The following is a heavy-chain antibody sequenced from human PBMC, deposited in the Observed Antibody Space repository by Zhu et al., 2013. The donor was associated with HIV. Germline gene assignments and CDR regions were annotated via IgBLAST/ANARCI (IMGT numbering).Heavy chain of an antibody. Sequence: QVQLVQSGAEVKKPGASVKVSCKASGYTFTSYDINWVRQATGQGLEWMGWMNPNSGNTGYAQKFQGRVTITRDTSISTAYMELSSLRSEDTAVYYCVRDRRFLEWIYPDNWFDPWAREPWSPSPQ. D-gene: IGHD3-3*01. V-gene: IGHV1-8*01. CDR2: MNPNSGNT. J-gene: IGHJ5*02. CDR1: GYTFTSYD. CDR3: VRDRRFLEWIYPDNWFDP.